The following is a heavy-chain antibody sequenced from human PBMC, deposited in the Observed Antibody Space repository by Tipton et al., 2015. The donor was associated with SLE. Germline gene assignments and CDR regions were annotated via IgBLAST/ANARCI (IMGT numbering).Heavy chain of an antibody. V-gene: IGHV3-53*05. Sequence: GSLRLSCAASGFTVSSNYMTWVRQAPGKGLECVSSIYSGGYTYYADSVKGRFTISRDNSKNTLYLQMNSLRAEDTAVYYCARDSRRGAADYYYYMDVWGKGTTVTVSS. J-gene: IGHJ6*03. CDR3: ARDSRRGAADYYYYMDV. D-gene: IGHD1-26*01. CDR1: GFTVSSNY. CDR2: IYSGGYT.